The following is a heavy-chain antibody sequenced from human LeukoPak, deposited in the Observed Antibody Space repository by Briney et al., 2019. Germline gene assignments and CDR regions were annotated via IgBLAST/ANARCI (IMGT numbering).Heavy chain of an antibody. CDR1: VFTFDDYS. D-gene: IGHD7-27*01. V-gene: IGHV3-9*01. CDR2: INWNSGNI. J-gene: IGHJ4*02. CDR3: ARRRLGMWNFDY. Sequence: GGSLRLSCVASVFTFDDYSMHWVRQAPWKGLEWVSGINWNSGNIDYADSVKGRFTISRDNAKNSLYLQMNSLRPEDTALYYCARRRLGMWNFDYWGQGTLVTVSS.